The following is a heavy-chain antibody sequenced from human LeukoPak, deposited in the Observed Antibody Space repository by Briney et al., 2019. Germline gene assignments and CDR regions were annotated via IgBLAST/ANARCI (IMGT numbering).Heavy chain of an antibody. D-gene: IGHD2-2*01. CDR3: ARGRAGYCSSTSCLGRDY. V-gene: IGHV4-34*01. CDR2: INHSGST. Sequence: PSETLSLTCAVYGGSFSGYYWSWIRQPPGKGLEWIGEINHSGSTNYNPSLKSRVTISVDTSKNQFSLKLSSVTAADTAVYYCARGRAGYCSSTSCLGRDYWGQGTLVTVSS. J-gene: IGHJ4*02. CDR1: GGSFSGYY.